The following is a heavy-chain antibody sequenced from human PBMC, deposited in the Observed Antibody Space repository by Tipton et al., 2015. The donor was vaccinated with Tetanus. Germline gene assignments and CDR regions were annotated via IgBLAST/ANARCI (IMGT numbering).Heavy chain of an antibody. CDR2: IDPNSGGT. CDR1: GYTFTGYY. D-gene: IGHD2-21*01. Sequence: QLVQSGAEVKKPGASVKVSCKASGYTFTGYYIYWVRQAPGQGLEWMGWIDPNSGGTVYAQKFQGRVPMTRDTSISTAYMGLGSLSSDDRAVYYCARDRGDSIFFGVALWGPGTPGPAS. V-gene: IGHV1-2*02. CDR3: ARDRGDSIFFGVAL. J-gene: IGHJ4*03.